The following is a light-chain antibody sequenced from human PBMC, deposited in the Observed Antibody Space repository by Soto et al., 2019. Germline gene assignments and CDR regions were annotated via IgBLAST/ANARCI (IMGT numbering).Light chain of an antibody. V-gene: IGLV4-69*01. CDR3: QTWDTGIWV. CDR1: SGHSSYA. Sequence: QLVLTQSPSASASLGASVKLTCTLSSGHSSYAIAWHQQQPEKGPRYLMKVNSDGSHNKGDGIPDRFSGSSSGAERYLTISSLQSEDEADYYCQTWDTGIWVFGAGTKLTVL. CDR2: VNSDGSH. J-gene: IGLJ3*02.